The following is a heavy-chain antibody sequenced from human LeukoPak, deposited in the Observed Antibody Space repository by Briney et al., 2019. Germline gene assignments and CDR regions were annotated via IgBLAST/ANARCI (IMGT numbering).Heavy chain of an antibody. CDR3: AKYSAAGNSNYYYGMDV. CDR1: GFTFSDYY. V-gene: IGHV3-11*01. CDR2: ISSSGSTI. D-gene: IGHD6-13*01. Sequence: GGSLTLSCAASGFTFSDYYMSWIRQAPGKVLEWVSYISSSGSTIYYADSVKGRFSISSDNPKNTLYLQMTSLRAEDTAVYYCAKYSAAGNSNYYYGMDVWGQGTTVTVSS. J-gene: IGHJ6*02.